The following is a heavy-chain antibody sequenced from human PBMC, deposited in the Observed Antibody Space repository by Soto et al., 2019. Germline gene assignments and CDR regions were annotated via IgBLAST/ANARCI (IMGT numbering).Heavy chain of an antibody. J-gene: IGHJ6*02. V-gene: IGHV3-30*18. D-gene: IGHD2-21*02. CDR3: AKEVETLYYYYGMDV. CDR2: ISYDGSNK. CDR1: GFTFISYG. Sequence: GGSLRLSCASSGFTFISYGMHWVRQAPGKGLEWVAVISYDGSNKYYADSVKGRFTISRDNSKNTLYLQMNSLRAEDTAVYYCAKEVETLYYYYGMDVWGQGTTVTVSS.